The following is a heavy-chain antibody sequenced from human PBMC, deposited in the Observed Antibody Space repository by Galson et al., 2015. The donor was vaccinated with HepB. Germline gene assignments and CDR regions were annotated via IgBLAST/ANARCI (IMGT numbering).Heavy chain of an antibody. V-gene: IGHV3-23*01. D-gene: IGHD2-2*01. CDR2: ISGSGGST. Sequence: SLRLSCAASGFTFSSYAMSWVRQAPGKGLEWVSAISGSGGSTYYADSVKGRFTISRDNSKNTLYLQMNSLRAEDTAVHYCAKDLGVSPQLLFDYWGQGTLVTVSS. CDR3: AKDLGVSPQLLFDY. CDR1: GFTFSSYA. J-gene: IGHJ4*02.